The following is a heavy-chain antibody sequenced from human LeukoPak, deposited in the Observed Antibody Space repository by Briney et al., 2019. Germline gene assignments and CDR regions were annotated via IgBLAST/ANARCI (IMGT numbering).Heavy chain of an antibody. Sequence: GASVKVSCKASGYTFTSYYMHWVRQAPGQGLEWMGIINPSGGSTSYAQKFQGRVTMTRDMSTSTVYMELSSLRSEDTAVYYCARDLSMVGATASVGYNWFDPWGQGTLVTVSS. D-gene: IGHD1-26*01. CDR2: INPSGGST. CDR1: GYTFTSYY. V-gene: IGHV1-46*01. CDR3: ARDLSMVGATASVGYNWFDP. J-gene: IGHJ5*02.